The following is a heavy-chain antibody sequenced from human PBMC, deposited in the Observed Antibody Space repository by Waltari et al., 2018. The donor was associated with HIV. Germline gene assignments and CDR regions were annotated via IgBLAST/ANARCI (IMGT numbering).Heavy chain of an antibody. CDR2: INPNSGGT. D-gene: IGHD1-26*01. J-gene: IGHJ4*02. CDR3: ARDRDVKYSGTFVY. V-gene: IGHV1-2*06. Sequence: QVQLVQSGAEVKKPGASVKVSCKASGYTFTGYYMHWVRQPPGQGLEWMGRINPNSGGTNYAQKFQGRVTMTRDTSISTAYMELSRLRSDDTAVYYCARDRDVKYSGTFVYWGQGTLVTVSS. CDR1: GYTFTGYY.